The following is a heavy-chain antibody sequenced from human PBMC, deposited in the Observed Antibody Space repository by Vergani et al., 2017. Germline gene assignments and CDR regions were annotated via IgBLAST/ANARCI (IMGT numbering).Heavy chain of an antibody. CDR1: GFTFNTYS. Sequence: EVQLVESGGGLVQPGGSLRLSCAASGFTFNTYSMNWVRQAPGKGLEWVSSISGTRTYINYADSLKGRFTISRDNAKNSLYLQMNSLRAEDTAVYYCAREVDYWGQGTLVTVSS. J-gene: IGHJ4*02. CDR3: AREVDY. V-gene: IGHV3-21*01. CDR2: ISGTRTYI.